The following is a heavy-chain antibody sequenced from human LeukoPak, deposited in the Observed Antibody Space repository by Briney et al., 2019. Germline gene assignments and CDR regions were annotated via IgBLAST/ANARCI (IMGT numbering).Heavy chain of an antibody. Sequence: KPSETPSPTFTVSGGSLSRYYWSWIRQPPGKGLGWIGYIYYSGSTNYNPSLKSRVTISVDTSKNQFSLKLSSVTAADTAVYYCARHDMDIAGAGLDYFDYWGQGTLVTVSS. CDR1: GGSLSRYY. D-gene: IGHD1-26*01. CDR3: ARHDMDIAGAGLDYFDY. V-gene: IGHV4-59*08. J-gene: IGHJ4*02. CDR2: IYYSGST.